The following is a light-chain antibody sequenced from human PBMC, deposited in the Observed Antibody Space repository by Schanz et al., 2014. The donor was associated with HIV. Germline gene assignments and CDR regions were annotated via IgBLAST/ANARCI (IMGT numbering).Light chain of an antibody. CDR1: NSDVGSYNF. CDR3: SSYTSSMTLHVL. Sequence: QSALTQPASVSGSPGQSISISCTGTNSDVGSYNFVSWYQQHPGKAPKLMIYDVSNRPSGVSNRFSGSKSGNTASLTISGLQAEDEADYYCSSYTSSMTLHVLFGGGTKLTVL. J-gene: IGLJ2*01. CDR2: DVS. V-gene: IGLV2-14*03.